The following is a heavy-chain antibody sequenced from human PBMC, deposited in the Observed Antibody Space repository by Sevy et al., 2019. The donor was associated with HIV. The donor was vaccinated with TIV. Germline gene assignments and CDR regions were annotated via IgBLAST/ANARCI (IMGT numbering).Heavy chain of an antibody. CDR1: GFTFSSYS. V-gene: IGHV3-21*01. J-gene: IGHJ6*02. Sequence: GGSLRLSCAASGFTFSSYSMNWVRQAPGKGLEWVSSISSSSSYIYYADSVKGRFTISSDNAKNSLYLQMNSLRAEETAVYYCARESVLLWFGELSHGMDVWGQVTTVTVSS. CDR2: ISSSSSYI. CDR3: ARESVLLWFGELSHGMDV. D-gene: IGHD3-10*01.